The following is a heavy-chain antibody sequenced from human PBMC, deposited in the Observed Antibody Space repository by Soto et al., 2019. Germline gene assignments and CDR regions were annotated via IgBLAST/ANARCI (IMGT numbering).Heavy chain of an antibody. CDR3: AREGIWKAYDSTFGFDP. CDR2: IYYSGST. Sequence: SETLSLTCTVSGGSISSYYWSWIRQPPGKGLEWIGYIYYSGSTNYNPSLKSRVTISVDTSKNQFSLKLSSVTAADTAVYYCAREGIWKAYDSTFGFDPWGQGTLVTVSS. V-gene: IGHV4-59*01. J-gene: IGHJ5*02. CDR1: GGSISSYY. D-gene: IGHD3-22*01.